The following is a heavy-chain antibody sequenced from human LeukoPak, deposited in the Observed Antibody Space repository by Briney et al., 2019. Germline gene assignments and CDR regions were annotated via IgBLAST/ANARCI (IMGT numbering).Heavy chain of an antibody. Sequence: GGSLRLSCAASGFTFSDYSMSWVRQAPGKGLEWVSVIYSGGTTYYADSVKGRFTISRDNSKNTLHLQMNSLRAEDTAVYYCARDQYSYAHAAHWGQGTLVTVSS. J-gene: IGHJ4*02. CDR1: GFTFSDYS. D-gene: IGHD5-18*01. CDR2: IYSGGTT. V-gene: IGHV3-66*01. CDR3: ARDQYSYAHAAH.